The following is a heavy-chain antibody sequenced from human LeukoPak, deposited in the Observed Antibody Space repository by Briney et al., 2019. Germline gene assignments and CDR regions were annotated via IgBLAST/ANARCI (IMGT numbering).Heavy chain of an antibody. D-gene: IGHD5-12*01. J-gene: IGHJ4*02. Sequence: GGSLRLSCAASGFSVISNYMSWVRQAPGKRLEWVSYISSSSDSVYYADSVKGRFTISRDNAENSLYLQMSSLRDEDTAVYYCARAMRSGYDFWGPGTLVTVSP. CDR1: GFSVISNY. CDR3: ARAMRSGYDF. V-gene: IGHV3-48*02. CDR2: ISSSSDSV.